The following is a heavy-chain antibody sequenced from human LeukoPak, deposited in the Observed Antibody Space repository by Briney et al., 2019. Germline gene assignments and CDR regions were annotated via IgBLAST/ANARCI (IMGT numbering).Heavy chain of an antibody. Sequence: GGSLRLSCAASGFTFNTYEINWVRQAPGKGLECLSYIDGSGSTTYYADSVKGRFTLVRDNAKNSVYLQMNSLRAEDTAVYYCARVSQPQQPLDYWGQGTLVTVS. V-gene: IGHV3-48*03. J-gene: IGHJ4*02. CDR1: GFTFNTYE. CDR3: ARVSQPQQPLDY. D-gene: IGHD6-13*01. CDR2: IDGSGSTT.